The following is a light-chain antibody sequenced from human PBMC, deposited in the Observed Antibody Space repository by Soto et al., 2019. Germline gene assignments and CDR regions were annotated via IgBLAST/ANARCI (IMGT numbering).Light chain of an antibody. J-gene: IGLJ2*01. V-gene: IGLV2-14*01. Sequence: QSVLTQPASVSGSPGQSSTISCTGTSSDIASYKFVSWFQHHPGKAPKLLIYEVNNRPSGISNRFSGSKSGNTASLTISGLQPEDEATYFCSSATNTDTLVVFGGGTKVTVL. CDR3: SSATNTDTLVV. CDR1: SSDIASYKF. CDR2: EVN.